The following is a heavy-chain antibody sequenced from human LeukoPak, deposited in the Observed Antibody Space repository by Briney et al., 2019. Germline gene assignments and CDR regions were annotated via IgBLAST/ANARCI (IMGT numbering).Heavy chain of an antibody. J-gene: IGHJ4*02. D-gene: IGHD6-13*01. V-gene: IGHV4-59*01. CDR1: GGSISSYY. CDR3: ASSGIAAAGADH. Sequence: SETLSLTCTVSGGSISSYYWSWIRQPPGKGLEWLGYIYYSGSTNYNPSLKSRVTISVDTSKNQFSLKLSSVTAADTAVYYCASSGIAAAGADHWGQGPLVTVSS. CDR2: IYYSGST.